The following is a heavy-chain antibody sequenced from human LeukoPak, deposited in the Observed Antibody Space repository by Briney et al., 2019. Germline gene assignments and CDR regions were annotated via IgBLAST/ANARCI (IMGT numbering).Heavy chain of an antibody. J-gene: IGHJ4*02. Sequence: ASVKVSCKASGYTFTCYYMHWVRQAPGQGLEWMGWINPNSGGTNYAQKFQGWVTMTRDTSISTAYMELSRLRSDDTAVYYCARENSRTLRHLSPLGYWGQGTLVTVSS. CDR3: ARENSRTLRHLSPLGY. CDR1: GYTFTCYY. CDR2: INPNSGGT. V-gene: IGHV1-2*04. D-gene: IGHD3-16*01.